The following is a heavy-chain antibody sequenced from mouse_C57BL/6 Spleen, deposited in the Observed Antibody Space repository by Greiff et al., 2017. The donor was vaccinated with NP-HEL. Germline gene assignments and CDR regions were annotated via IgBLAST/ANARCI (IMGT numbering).Heavy chain of an antibody. CDR3: ARERVTGYFDY. J-gene: IGHJ2*01. Sequence: QVQLQQSGPELVKPGASVKISCKASGYAFSSSWMNWVKQRPGKGLEWIGRIYPGDGDTNYNGKFKGKATLTADKSSSTAYMQLSSLTSEDSAVYFCARERVTGYFDYWGQGTTLTVSS. D-gene: IGHD2-3*01. CDR1: GYAFSSSW. CDR2: IYPGDGDT. V-gene: IGHV1-82*01.